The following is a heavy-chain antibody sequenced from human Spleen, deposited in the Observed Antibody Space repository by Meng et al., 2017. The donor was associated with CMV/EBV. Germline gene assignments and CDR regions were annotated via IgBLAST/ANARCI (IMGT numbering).Heavy chain of an antibody. V-gene: IGHV4-34*01. CDR2: INHGGST. CDR3: ARGRVAFDP. CDR1: GGSCRGYY. Sequence: TTYLTCGVYGGSCRGYYWSWIRQVPEKGLEWIGEINHGGSTNYNPSLKSRVTISVDTSKNQFSLKLTSVTAADTAVYYCARGRVAFDPWGQGTLVTVSS. J-gene: IGHJ5*02. D-gene: IGHD5/OR15-5a*01.